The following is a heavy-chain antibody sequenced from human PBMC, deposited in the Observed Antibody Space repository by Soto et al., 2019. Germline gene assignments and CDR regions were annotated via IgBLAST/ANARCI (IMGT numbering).Heavy chain of an antibody. CDR2: INGDGSST. J-gene: IGHJ6*02. Sequence: GGSLRLSCAASGFPFNTYWMHWVRQAPGEGLLWVSRINGDGSSTSYADSVKGRFTISRDNAKNTVHLQMNSLRAEDTAVYYCARGGSTRGSYGLDVWGQGTTVTVSS. CDR1: GFPFNTYW. D-gene: IGHD2-2*01. CDR3: ARGGSTRGSYGLDV. V-gene: IGHV3-74*01.